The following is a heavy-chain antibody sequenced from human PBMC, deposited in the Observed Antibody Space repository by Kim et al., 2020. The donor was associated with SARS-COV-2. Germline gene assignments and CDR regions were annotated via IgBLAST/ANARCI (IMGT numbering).Heavy chain of an antibody. J-gene: IGHJ5*02. V-gene: IGHV3-74*01. CDR3: ARGLQSHWFDP. Sequence: GGSLRLSCEASGFTFSSHWMHWVRQVPGKGLVWVSGVNGDGSSTTCADSVKGRFTFSRDNAKNTLYLQMNSLRAEDTAVYYCARGLQSHWFDPWGQGTLVTVSS. CDR2: VNGDGSST. D-gene: IGHD4-4*01. CDR1: GFTFSSHW.